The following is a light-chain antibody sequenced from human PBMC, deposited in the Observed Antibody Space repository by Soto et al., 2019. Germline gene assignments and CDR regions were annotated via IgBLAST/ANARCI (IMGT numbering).Light chain of an antibody. CDR2: AAS. V-gene: IGKV1-39*01. CDR1: QSISSY. CDR3: QQSYSTPQT. J-gene: IGKJ1*01. Sequence: DIQMTQSPSSLSASVGDRVTITCRASQSISSYLNWYQQKPGKAPKLLIYAASSLQSGVPSRFSGSGSGTDFTLTISSLQPEDFATYYGQQSYSTPQTFGQVTKVDIK.